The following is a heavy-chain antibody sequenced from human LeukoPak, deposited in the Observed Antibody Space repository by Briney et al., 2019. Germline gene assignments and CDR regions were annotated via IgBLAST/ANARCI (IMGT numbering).Heavy chain of an antibody. Sequence: SETLSLTCTVSGGSISSGDYYWSWIRQPPGKALEWIGYIYYSGSTYYNPSLKSRVTMSVDTSKNQFSLKLSSVTAADTAVYYCARDPAADIVVVPAAVDAFDIWGQGTMVTVSS. CDR2: IYYSGST. J-gene: IGHJ3*02. CDR1: GGSISSGDYY. D-gene: IGHD2-2*01. V-gene: IGHV4-30-4*08. CDR3: ARDPAADIVVVPAAVDAFDI.